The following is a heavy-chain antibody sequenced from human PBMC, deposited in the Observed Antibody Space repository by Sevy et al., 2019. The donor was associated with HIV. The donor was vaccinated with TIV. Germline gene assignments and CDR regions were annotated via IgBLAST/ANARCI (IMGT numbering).Heavy chain of an antibody. Sequence: GGSLRLSCTASGFTFSSAWMSWVRQAPGKGLEWVGRIKSEFDGGAIDYAATVKGKFSISREDSKTTLYLQMNSLKTDDTDVYYCITDPAYRGYDEEVINYYFYGMDVWGQGTTVTVSS. CDR3: ITDPAYRGYDEEVINYYFYGMDV. CDR2: IKSEFDGGAI. D-gene: IGHD5-12*01. CDR1: GFTFSSAW. V-gene: IGHV3-15*01. J-gene: IGHJ6*02.